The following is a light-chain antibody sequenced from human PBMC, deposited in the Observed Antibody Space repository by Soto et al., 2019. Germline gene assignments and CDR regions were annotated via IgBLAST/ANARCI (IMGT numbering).Light chain of an antibody. CDR2: GAS. Sequence: EILMTQSPATLSLSPGDRATLSCRASQSVGSNLAWYQHKPGQAPRLLIYGASIRATGIPARFSGSGSGTAFTLTISSLQSEDFALYYCQQCDNWPLITFGQGTRLEIK. CDR1: QSVGSN. V-gene: IGKV3-15*01. CDR3: QQCDNWPLIT. J-gene: IGKJ5*01.